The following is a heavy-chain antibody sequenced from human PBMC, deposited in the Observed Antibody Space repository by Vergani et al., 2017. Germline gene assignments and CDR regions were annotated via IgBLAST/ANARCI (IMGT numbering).Heavy chain of an antibody. CDR3: AIVSYYDILTGYPKGRNWFDP. CDR1: GYTFTSYG. J-gene: IGHJ5*02. Sequence: QVQLVQSGAEVKKPGASVKVSCKASGYTFTSYGISWVRQAPGQGLEWMGWISAYNGNTNYAQKLQGRVTMTTDTSTSTAYMELRSLRSDDTAVYYCAIVSYYDILTGYPKGRNWFDPWGQGTLVTVSS. D-gene: IGHD3-9*01. CDR2: ISAYNGNT. V-gene: IGHV1-18*04.